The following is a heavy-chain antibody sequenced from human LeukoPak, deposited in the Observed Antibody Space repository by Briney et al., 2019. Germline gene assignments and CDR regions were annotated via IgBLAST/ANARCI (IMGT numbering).Heavy chain of an antibody. CDR3: ARGVGYYGSGSPLTNYYYYYMDV. Sequence: SQTLSLTCAISGDSVSSNSAAWNWIRQSPSRGLEWLGRTYYRSKWYNDYAVSVKSRITINPDTSKNQFSLQLNSVTPEDTAVYYCARGVGYYGSGSPLTNYYYYYMDVWGKGTTVTISS. D-gene: IGHD3-10*01. J-gene: IGHJ6*03. CDR2: TYYRSKWYN. CDR1: GDSVSSNSAA. V-gene: IGHV6-1*01.